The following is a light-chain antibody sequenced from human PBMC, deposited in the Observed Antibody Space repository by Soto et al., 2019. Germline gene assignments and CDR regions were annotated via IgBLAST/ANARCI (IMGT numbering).Light chain of an antibody. CDR1: QSVSSSY. CDR3: QQYGSSLWT. Sequence: EIVLTQSPGTLSLSPGERATLSCRASQSVSSSYLAWYQQKPGQAPRLLIYGASSVATGIPDRFSGSGSGTDFTLPISRLEPEDFAVYYCQQYGSSLWTFGQGTKVDIK. CDR2: GAS. V-gene: IGKV3-20*01. J-gene: IGKJ1*01.